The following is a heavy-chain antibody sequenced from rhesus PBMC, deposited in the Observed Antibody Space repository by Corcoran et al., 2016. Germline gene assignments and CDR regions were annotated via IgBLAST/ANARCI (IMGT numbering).Heavy chain of an antibody. CDR1: GYSICSGYG. V-gene: IGHV4-127*01. CDR3: ARDRWGWNNPFDY. Sequence: QVQLQESGPGLVKPSETLSLTCAVSGYSICSGYGRSWVRHPPGKGLGWMGYSGGSSGSTNYNPSLKSRVTISKDTSKNQFSLKLSSVTAADTAVYYCARDRWGWNNPFDYWGQGVLVTVSS. CDR2: SGGSSGST. J-gene: IGHJ4*01. D-gene: IGHD1-20*01.